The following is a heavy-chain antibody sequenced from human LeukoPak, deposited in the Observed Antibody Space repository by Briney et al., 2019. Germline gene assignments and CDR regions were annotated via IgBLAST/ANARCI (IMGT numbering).Heavy chain of an antibody. V-gene: IGHV3-23*01. CDR3: AKVMGTYYYMDV. CDR1: EFNFRSFA. Sequence: GGSLRLSCRASEFNFRSFAMNWVRQAPGKGLEWVSTISGGGGSTYYADSVKGRFAISRDNLNNTLYLQMDSLRADDTAVYYCAKVMGTYYYMDVWGKGTTVTVSS. CDR2: ISGGGGST. J-gene: IGHJ6*03.